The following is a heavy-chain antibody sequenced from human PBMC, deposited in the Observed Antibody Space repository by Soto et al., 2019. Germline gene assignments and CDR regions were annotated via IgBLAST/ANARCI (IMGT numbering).Heavy chain of an antibody. J-gene: IGHJ4*02. D-gene: IGHD4-17*01. CDR2: ISHNSDYT. CDR3: ASIHYGSLDY. Sequence: PGGSLRLSCAASGLNFGLSFMIWMRQRPGKGLEWVSFISHNSDYTNYADSVRGRFTISRDNDKSSIYLQMNSLRADDTAVYYCASIHYGSLDYWGQGTLVTVSS. V-gene: IGHV3-11*06. CDR1: GLNFGLSF.